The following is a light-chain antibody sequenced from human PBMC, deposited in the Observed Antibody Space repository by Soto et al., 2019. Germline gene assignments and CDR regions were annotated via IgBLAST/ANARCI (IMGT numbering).Light chain of an antibody. V-gene: IGKV3-20*01. CDR2: AAS. CDR3: QQFGSSSYT. Sequence: EIVLTQSPGALSLPPGERATLSCRASQSVSSSYLTWYQQKPGQAPRLLIYAASSRATGIPDRFSGSGSGKDFTLNISRREPEDFSVYYCQQFGSSSYTFGQGTKLEIK. J-gene: IGKJ2*01. CDR1: QSVSSSY.